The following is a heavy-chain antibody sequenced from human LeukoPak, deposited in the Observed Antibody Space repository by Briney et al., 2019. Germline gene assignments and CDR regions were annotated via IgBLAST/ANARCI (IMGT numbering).Heavy chain of an antibody. J-gene: IGHJ5*02. V-gene: IGHV3-7*01. CDR1: GFTFSSYW. CDR2: IKQDGSEK. CDR3: ARDWRLDWFDP. Sequence: GGSLRLSCEASGFTFSSYWMSWVRQAPGNGLEWVAIIKQDGSEKYYVDSVKGRFTISRDNAKNSLYLQMNSLRAEDTAVYYCARDWRLDWFDPWGQGTLVTVSS. D-gene: IGHD3-3*01.